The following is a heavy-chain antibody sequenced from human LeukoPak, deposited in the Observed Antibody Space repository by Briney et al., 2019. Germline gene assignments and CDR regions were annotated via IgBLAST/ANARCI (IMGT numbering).Heavy chain of an antibody. CDR3: ARQKPFSSSWYGDY. CDR1: GYSISSGYY. J-gene: IGHJ4*02. Sequence: SETLSLTCAVSGYSISSGYYWGWIRQPPGKGLGWIGSIYHSGSTSYNPSLKSRVTISVDTSNNQFSLKLSAVTAADTAVYYCARQKPFSSSWYGDYWGQGTLVTVSS. D-gene: IGHD6-13*01. V-gene: IGHV4-38-2*01. CDR2: IYHSGST.